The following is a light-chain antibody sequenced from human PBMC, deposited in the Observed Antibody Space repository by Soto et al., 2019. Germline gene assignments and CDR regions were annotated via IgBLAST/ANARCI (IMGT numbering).Light chain of an antibody. CDR2: EVT. CDR1: SSDVGGYNY. J-gene: IGLJ2*01. Sequence: QSALTQPPSASGSLGQSVTISCTGTSSDVGGYNYVSWHQQHPGKAPKVMIYEVTKRPPGVPDRFSGSKSGNTASLTVSGLQAEDEADYYCSSSAGGGNPVLLGGGTKLTVL. CDR3: SSSAGGGNPVL. V-gene: IGLV2-8*01.